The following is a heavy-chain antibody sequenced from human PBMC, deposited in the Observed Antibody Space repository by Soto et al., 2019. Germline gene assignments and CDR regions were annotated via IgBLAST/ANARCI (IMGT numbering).Heavy chain of an antibody. D-gene: IGHD6-6*01. Sequence: SLIRSVTCRVLAGSLASGGLFWSWVSQDPGEGLELISYIYYSGYTYYHPSLKSRLSISMDTSKNQFSLKLSSVTAADMVVYYCARGSSPHYGRHVGGPGTPVTV. CDR1: AGSLASGGLF. CDR3: ARGSSPHYGRHV. J-gene: IGHJ6*02. CDR2: IYYSGYT. V-gene: IGHV4-31*03.